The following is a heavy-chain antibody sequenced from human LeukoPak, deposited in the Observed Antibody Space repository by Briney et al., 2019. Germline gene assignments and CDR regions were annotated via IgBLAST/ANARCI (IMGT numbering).Heavy chain of an antibody. CDR2: IYYSGST. CDR3: ARGRPTTNQWDTAMVYY. CDR1: GGSLSSYY. J-gene: IGHJ4*02. Sequence: SETLSLTCTVSGGSLSSYYWGWIRQPPGKGLEWIGYIYYSGSTNYNPSLKSRVTISVDTSKNQFSLKLSSVAAADTAVYYCARGRPTTNQWDTAMVYYWGQGTLVTVSS. D-gene: IGHD5-18*01. V-gene: IGHV4-59*01.